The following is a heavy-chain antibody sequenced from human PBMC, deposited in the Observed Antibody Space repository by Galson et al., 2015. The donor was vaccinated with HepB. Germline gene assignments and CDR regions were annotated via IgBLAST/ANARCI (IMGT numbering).Heavy chain of an antibody. V-gene: IGHV3-30-3*01. Sequence: SLRLSCAASGFSFSTNNMHWVRQAPAKGLEWLAIISPDGNTAFYADSVKGRFTISRDNSKSTLFLQVDSLRPEDTAVYYCARDFKWNYDHWGQGTLVTVSS. CDR3: ARDFKWNYDH. CDR2: ISPDGNTA. CDR1: GFSFSTNN. D-gene: IGHD1-1*01. J-gene: IGHJ4*02.